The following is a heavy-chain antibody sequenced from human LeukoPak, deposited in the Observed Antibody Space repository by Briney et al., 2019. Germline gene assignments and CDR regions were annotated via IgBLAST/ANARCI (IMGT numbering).Heavy chain of an antibody. CDR3: AKDEFVASAFTGAFDI. V-gene: IGHV3-9*03. Sequence: GGSLRLSCAASGFTFYNYAMHWVRQAPGKGLEWVSGISWNTGGIGYADSVKGRFTISRDNAKNSLYLQMNSLRAEDMALYYCAKDEFVASAFTGAFDIWGQGTMVTVSS. J-gene: IGHJ3*02. CDR2: ISWNTGGI. D-gene: IGHD2-8*02. CDR1: GFTFYNYA.